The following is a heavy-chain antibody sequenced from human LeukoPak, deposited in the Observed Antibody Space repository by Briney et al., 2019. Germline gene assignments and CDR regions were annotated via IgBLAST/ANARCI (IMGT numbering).Heavy chain of an antibody. J-gene: IGHJ5*02. D-gene: IGHD6-19*01. Sequence: GGSLRLSCAASGFTFSSYAMSWVRQAPGKGLEWVSAISGSGGSTYYADSVEGRFTISRDNSKNTLYLQMNSLRAEDTAVYYCAKLRTWLGSSDNWFDPWGQGTLVTVSS. CDR1: GFTFSSYA. V-gene: IGHV3-23*01. CDR3: AKLRTWLGSSDNWFDP. CDR2: ISGSGGST.